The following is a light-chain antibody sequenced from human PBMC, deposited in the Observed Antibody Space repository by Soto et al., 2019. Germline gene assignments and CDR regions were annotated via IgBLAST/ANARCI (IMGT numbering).Light chain of an antibody. CDR1: QGIRNY. J-gene: IGKJ1*01. CDR3: QKYKGAPRT. CDR2: AAS. V-gene: IGKV1-27*01. Sequence: DIQMTQSPSSLSASVGDRVTITCRASQGIRNYLAWYQQKPGKVPTLLIYAASTLQSGVPSRFSGSGSGTDFTLTISSLQPEDAATYYCQKYKGAPRTFGQGTKVEIK.